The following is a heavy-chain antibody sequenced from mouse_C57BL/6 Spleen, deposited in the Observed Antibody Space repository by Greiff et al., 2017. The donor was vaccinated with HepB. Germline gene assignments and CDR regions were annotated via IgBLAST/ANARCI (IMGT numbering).Heavy chain of an antibody. D-gene: IGHD2-1*01. CDR3: ARDTGIYYGNPYYFDY. Sequence: EVMLVESGGGLVKPGGSLKLSCAASGFTFSSYAMSWVRQTPEKRLEWVATISDGGSYTYYPDNVKGRFTISRDNAKNNLYLQMSHLKSEDTAMYYCARDTGIYYGNPYYFDYWGQGTTLTVSS. J-gene: IGHJ2*01. V-gene: IGHV5-4*01. CDR1: GFTFSSYA. CDR2: ISDGGSYT.